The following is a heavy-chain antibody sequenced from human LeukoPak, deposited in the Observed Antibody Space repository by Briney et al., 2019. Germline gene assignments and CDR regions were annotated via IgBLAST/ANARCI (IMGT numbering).Heavy chain of an antibody. J-gene: IGHJ4*02. V-gene: IGHV3-11*01. CDR3: ARVHCSSTSCYGGHFDY. Sequence: GGSLRLSSAASGFTFSDYYMSWIRQAPGKGLERVSYISSSGSTIYYADSVKGRFTISTDNAKNSLYLQMNSLRAEDTAVYYCARVHCSSTSCYGGHFDYWGQGTLVTVSS. D-gene: IGHD2-2*01. CDR1: GFTFSDYY. CDR2: ISSSGSTI.